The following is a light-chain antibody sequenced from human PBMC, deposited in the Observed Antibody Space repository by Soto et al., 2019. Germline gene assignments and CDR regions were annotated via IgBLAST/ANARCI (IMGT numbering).Light chain of an antibody. Sequence: QSALTQPRSVSGSPGQSVTISCTGTSSDVGDYNYVSWYQQHPGKAPKLMIYDVSKWPSGVPARFSGSKSGNTASLTISGLQAEDEADYHCCSYAGRYSVDVFGSGTKLTVL. V-gene: IGLV2-11*01. CDR3: CSYAGRYSVDV. J-gene: IGLJ1*01. CDR2: DVS. CDR1: SSDVGDYNY.